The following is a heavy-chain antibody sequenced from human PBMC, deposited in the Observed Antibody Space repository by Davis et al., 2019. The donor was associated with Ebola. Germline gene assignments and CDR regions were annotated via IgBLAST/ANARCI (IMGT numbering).Heavy chain of an antibody. CDR3: ARRYYDILTGQRLYFDY. CDR2: VYYRGNT. V-gene: IGHV4-39*01. J-gene: IGHJ4*02. Sequence: SETLSLTCTVSGGSISNRNYYWDWIRQPPGKGLEWIGGVYYRGNTYYNASLESRVTISVDTSENRFSLNLRSVTAADRAVYYCARRYYDILTGQRLYFDYWGQGTLVTVSS. CDR1: GGSISNRNYY. D-gene: IGHD3-9*01.